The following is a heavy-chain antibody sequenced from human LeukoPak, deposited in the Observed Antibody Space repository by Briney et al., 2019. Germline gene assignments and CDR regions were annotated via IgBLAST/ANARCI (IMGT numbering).Heavy chain of an antibody. J-gene: IGHJ3*02. CDR3: ARDMVTVTKGFDI. Sequence: SETLSLTCAVSDDSFSSHYWTWIRQPPGKGLEWIGYISYIGSTNYNPSLKSRVTISIDTSKNQFSLKLSSVTAADTAVYYCARDMVTVTKGFDIWGQGTMVSVSS. V-gene: IGHV4-59*11. D-gene: IGHD4-17*01. CDR1: DDSFSSHY. CDR2: ISYIGST.